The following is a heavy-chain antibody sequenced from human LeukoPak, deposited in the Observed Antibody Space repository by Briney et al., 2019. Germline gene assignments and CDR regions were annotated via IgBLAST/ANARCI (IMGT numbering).Heavy chain of an antibody. V-gene: IGHV3-7*01. CDR2: INQGGSDK. J-gene: IGHJ4*02. D-gene: IGHD1-14*01. Sequence: PGGSLRLSRAASRFTLSGHWMSGVRQAPGRWLEWVANINQGGSDKYYVDSVKGRFTISRDNAKNLLYLQMNSLRGEDTAVYYCTRDRSRAEDDWGQGTLVTVSS. CDR1: RFTLSGHW. CDR3: TRDRSRAEDD.